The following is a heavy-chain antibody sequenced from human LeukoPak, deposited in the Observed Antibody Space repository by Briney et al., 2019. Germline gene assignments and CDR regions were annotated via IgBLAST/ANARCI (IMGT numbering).Heavy chain of an antibody. D-gene: IGHD5-24*01. CDR1: GFTFSDYH. CDR3: ARVAMATIARRPIDY. Sequence: PGGSLRLSCAASGFTFSDYHMNWIRQAPGKGLEWVSYISSSGSTIYYADSVKGRFTISRDNAKNSLYLQMNSLRAEDTAVYYCARVAMATIARRPIDYWGQGTLATVSS. CDR2: ISSSGSTI. J-gene: IGHJ4*02. V-gene: IGHV3-11*04.